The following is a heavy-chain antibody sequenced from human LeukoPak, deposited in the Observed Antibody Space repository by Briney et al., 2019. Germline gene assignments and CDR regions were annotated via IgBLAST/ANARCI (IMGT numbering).Heavy chain of an antibody. J-gene: IGHJ4*02. Sequence: SVKVSCKASGGTFSSYAISWVRQAPGQGLEWMGRIIPIFGAANYAQKFQGRVTITTDESTSTAYMELSSLRSEDTAVYYCASPITYYYDSSGYYSWGQGTLVTVSS. V-gene: IGHV1-69*05. CDR1: GGTFSSYA. D-gene: IGHD3-22*01. CDR2: IIPIFGAA. CDR3: ASPITYYYDSSGYYS.